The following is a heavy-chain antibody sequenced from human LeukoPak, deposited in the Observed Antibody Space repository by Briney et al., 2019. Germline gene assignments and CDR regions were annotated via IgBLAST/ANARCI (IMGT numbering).Heavy chain of an antibody. Sequence: SVKVSCKAPGGTFSSYAISWVRQAPGQGLEWMGGIIPIFGTANYAQKFQGRVTITADESTSTAYMELSSLRSEDTAVYYCAREVPNYYGMDVWGQGTTVTVSS. CDR1: GGTFSSYA. J-gene: IGHJ6*02. CDR2: IIPIFGTA. CDR3: AREVPNYYGMDV. V-gene: IGHV1-69*01.